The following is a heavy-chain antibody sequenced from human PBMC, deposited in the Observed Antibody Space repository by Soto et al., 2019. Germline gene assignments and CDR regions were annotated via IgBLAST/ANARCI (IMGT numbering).Heavy chain of an antibody. J-gene: IGHJ4*02. D-gene: IGHD6-6*01. CDR3: AEGLSSK. CDR2: ISGSGGST. V-gene: IGHV3-23*01. Sequence: EVQLLESGGGLVQPGGSLRLSCAASGFTFSSYAMSWVRQAPGKGLEWVSAISGSGGSTYYADSVKGRFTISRDNANDSLYLQMDSLRAEDTAVYYCAEGLSSKGGQGTLVTVSS. CDR1: GFTFSSYA.